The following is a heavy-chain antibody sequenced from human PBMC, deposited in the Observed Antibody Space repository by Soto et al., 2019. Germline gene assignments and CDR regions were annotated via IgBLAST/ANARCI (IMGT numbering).Heavy chain of an antibody. CDR2: TYYRSKWYN. Sequence: QVQLQQSGPGLVKPSQTLSLTCAISGDSVSSNSAAWNWIRQSPSRGLEWLGRTYYRSKWYNDYAVSVKSRITINPDTSKNQFSLQLNSVTPEDTAVYYCAALQQGSSWDIDFTFDYWGQGTLVTVSS. J-gene: IGHJ4*02. CDR3: AALQQGSSWDIDFTFDY. CDR1: GDSVSSNSAA. V-gene: IGHV6-1*01. D-gene: IGHD6-13*01.